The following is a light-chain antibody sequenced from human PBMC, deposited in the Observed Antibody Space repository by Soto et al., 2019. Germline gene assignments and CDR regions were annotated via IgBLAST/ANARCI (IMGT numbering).Light chain of an antibody. CDR2: EVS. CDR3: SSTSTLGYV. V-gene: IGLV2-14*01. J-gene: IGLJ1*01. CDR1: SSDVGGYNY. Sequence: QSAVTQPASVSGSPGQSITISCTGTSSDVGGYNYVSWYQHHPGKAPKLMIYEVSNRPSGVSNRFSGSKSGNTASLTISGLQAVDQADYYFSSTSTLGYVFGTGTKVTVL.